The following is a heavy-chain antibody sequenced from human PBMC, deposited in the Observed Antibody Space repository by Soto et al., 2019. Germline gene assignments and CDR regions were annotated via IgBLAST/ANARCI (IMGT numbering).Heavy chain of an antibody. V-gene: IGHV4-59*01. D-gene: IGHD2-15*01. CDR1: GGSISSYY. CDR2: IYYSGST. CDR3: AGDLGYCSGGSCFTSYYYMDV. J-gene: IGHJ6*03. Sequence: SETLSLTCTVSGGSISSYYWSWIRQPPGKGLEWIGYIYYSGSTNYNPSLKSRVTISVETSKNQFSLKLSSMTAADTAVYYCAGDLGYCSGGSCFTSYYYMDVWGKGTTVTVSS.